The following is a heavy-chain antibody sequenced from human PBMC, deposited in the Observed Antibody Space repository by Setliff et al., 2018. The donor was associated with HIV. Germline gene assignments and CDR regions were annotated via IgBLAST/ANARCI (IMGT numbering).Heavy chain of an antibody. D-gene: IGHD6-19*01. CDR2: IHDSGVT. CDR3: ARPRRVRSRAWYWFDI. Sequence: PSETLSLTCDVSGSSIISGDHHWGWIRQPPGRGLEWLGAIHDSGVTYYNPSLKSRITLLVDTSKNQFSLRLRSVTAADTAVYYCARPRRVRSRAWYWFDIWGQGTLVTVSS. V-gene: IGHV4-38-2*01. J-gene: IGHJ5*02. CDR1: GSSIISGDHH.